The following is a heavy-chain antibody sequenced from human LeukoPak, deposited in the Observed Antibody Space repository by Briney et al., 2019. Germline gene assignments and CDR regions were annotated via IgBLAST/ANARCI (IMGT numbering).Heavy chain of an antibody. CDR1: GFTFSNYW. J-gene: IGHJ4*02. Sequence: PGGSLRLSCAASGFTFSNYWMIWVRQAPGKGLEWVGNIKQDGSEKRYADSVRGRFSISRDNAQTSLYLQMNSLGAEDTAVYYCARRRDYFDYWGQGTLVTVSS. V-gene: IGHV3-7*05. CDR3: ARRRDYFDY. CDR2: IKQDGSEK.